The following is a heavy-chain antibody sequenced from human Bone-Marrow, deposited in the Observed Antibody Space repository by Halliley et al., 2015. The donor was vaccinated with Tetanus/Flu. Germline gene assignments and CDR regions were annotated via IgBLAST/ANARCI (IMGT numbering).Heavy chain of an antibody. D-gene: IGHD3-3*02. CDR3: ANSKSGGNAATEDAENFPP. Sequence: SLRLSCAASGLTFSSYAMTWVRQAPGKGLEWVSEISGSGGSKYYADSVKGRFTISRDSSKNTLYLQMNSLRAEDTAVYYCANSKSGGNAATEDAENFPPRGQGALVTVSS. CDR1: GLTFSSYA. V-gene: IGHV3-23*01. J-gene: IGHJ1*01. CDR2: ISGSGGSK.